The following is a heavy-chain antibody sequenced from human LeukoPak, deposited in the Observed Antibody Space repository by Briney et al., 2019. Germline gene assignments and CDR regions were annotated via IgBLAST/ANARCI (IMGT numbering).Heavy chain of an antibody. J-gene: IGHJ4*02. D-gene: IGHD6-13*01. V-gene: IGHV1-2*02. CDR1: GYTFTGYY. CDR3: ARDPPQQLVPFDY. CDR2: INPNSGGT. Sequence: ASVNVSCKASGYTFTGYYMHWVRQAPGQGLEWMGWINPNSGGTNYAQKFQGRVTMTRDTSISTAYMELSRLRSDDTAVYYCARDPPQQLVPFDYWGQGTLVTVSS.